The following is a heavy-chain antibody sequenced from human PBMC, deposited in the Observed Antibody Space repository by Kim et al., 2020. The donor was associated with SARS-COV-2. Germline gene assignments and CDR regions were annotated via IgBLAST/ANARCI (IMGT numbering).Heavy chain of an antibody. Sequence: GGSLRLSCAASGFTFSSYSMNWVRQAPGKGLEWVSSISSSSSYIYYADSVKGRFTISRDNAKNSLYLQMNSLRAEDTAVYYCARGVDCSSTSCYWYFDLWGRGTLVTVSS. V-gene: IGHV3-21*01. J-gene: IGHJ2*01. D-gene: IGHD2-2*01. CDR2: ISSSSSYI. CDR3: ARGVDCSSTSCYWYFDL. CDR1: GFTFSSYS.